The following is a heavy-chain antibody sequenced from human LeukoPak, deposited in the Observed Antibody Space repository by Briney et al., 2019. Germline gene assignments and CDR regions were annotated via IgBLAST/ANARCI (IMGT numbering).Heavy chain of an antibody. J-gene: IGHJ4*02. V-gene: IGHV1-69*04. CDR2: IIPILGIA. CDR3: ARGDGAGPGGDIGGPYYFDY. CDR1: GGTFSSYA. D-gene: IGHD3-16*02. Sequence: SVKVSCKASGGTFSSYAISWVRQAPGQGLEWMGRIIPILGIANYAQKFQGRVTITADKSTSTAYMELSSLRSEDTAVYYCARGDGAGPGGDIGGPYYFDYWGQGTLVTVSS.